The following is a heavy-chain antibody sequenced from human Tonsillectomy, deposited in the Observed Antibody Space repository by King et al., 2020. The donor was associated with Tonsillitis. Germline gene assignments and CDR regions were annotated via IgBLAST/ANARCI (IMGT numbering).Heavy chain of an antibody. J-gene: IGHJ4*02. D-gene: IGHD6-6*01. CDR2: VYNSGST. V-gene: IGHV4-59*08. CDR3: ARGTPIAARLEYYFDY. CDR1: GDSISSYY. Sequence: QLQESGPGLVKHSETLSLTCTVSGDSISSYYWSLIRQPPGKGLEWIGYVYNSGSTNYHPSLKNRVTISVDTPKNQFSLKLSSVTAADTAVYYCARGTPIAARLEYYFDYWGQGTLVTVSS.